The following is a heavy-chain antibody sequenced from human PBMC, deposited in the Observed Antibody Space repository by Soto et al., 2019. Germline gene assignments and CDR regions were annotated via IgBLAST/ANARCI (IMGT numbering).Heavy chain of an antibody. J-gene: IGHJ4*02. D-gene: IGHD6-13*01. CDR3: AKGLINGRWYAED. V-gene: IGHV3-23*01. Sequence: GGSLRLSCVGSGFSISNYAVNWVRQAPGKGLEWVSGISGGGGNRNYADSVKGRFTISRDNSKNTVYLQMNNLRVEDTGVYYCAKGLINGRWYAEDWGQGTLVTVSS. CDR2: ISGGGGNR. CDR1: GFSISNYA.